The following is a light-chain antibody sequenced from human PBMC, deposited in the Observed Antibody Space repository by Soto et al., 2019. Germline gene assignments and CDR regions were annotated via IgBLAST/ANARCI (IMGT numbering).Light chain of an antibody. CDR3: QQYYSYPRT. V-gene: IGKV1-8*01. J-gene: IGKJ1*01. Sequence: AIRMTQSPSSLSASTGDRVTITCRASQGISSDLAWYQQKPGKAPKRLSYAASTLQSGVPSRFSGSGSGPDFTLTISCRQSEDFATYYCQQYYSYPRTFGHGTKVDI. CDR1: QGISSD. CDR2: AAS.